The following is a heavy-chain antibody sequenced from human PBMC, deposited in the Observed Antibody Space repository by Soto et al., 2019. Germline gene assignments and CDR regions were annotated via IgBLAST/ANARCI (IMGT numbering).Heavy chain of an antibody. D-gene: IGHD6-19*01. CDR2: ISYDGSNK. CDR1: GFTFSSYG. Sequence: PGGSLRLSCAASGFTFSSYGMHWVRQAPGKGLEWVAVISYDGSNKYYADNVKGRFTISRDTSNNTVYLQMNSLRPEDTAMYHCAKDLYGAGWYNYFDPWGQGTLVTVSS. CDR3: AKDLYGAGWYNYFDP. J-gene: IGHJ5*02. V-gene: IGHV3-30-3*02.